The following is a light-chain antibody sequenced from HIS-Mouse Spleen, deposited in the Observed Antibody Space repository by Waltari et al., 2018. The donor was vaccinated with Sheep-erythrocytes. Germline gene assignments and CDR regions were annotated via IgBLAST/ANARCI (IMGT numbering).Light chain of an antibody. V-gene: IGLV2-11*01. CDR2: DVS. CDR3: CSYAGSYNHV. Sequence: QSALTQPRSVSGSPGQSVTISCTGPSSDVGGYNYVSWYQQHPAKAPTPMIYDVSKRPSGVPDRFSGSKSGNTASLTISGLQAEDEADYYCCSYAGSYNHVFATGTKVTVL. J-gene: IGLJ1*01. CDR1: SSDVGGYNY.